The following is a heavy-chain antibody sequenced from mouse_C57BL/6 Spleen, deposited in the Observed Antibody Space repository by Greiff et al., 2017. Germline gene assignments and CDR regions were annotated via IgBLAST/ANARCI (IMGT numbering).Heavy chain of an antibody. J-gene: IGHJ2*01. CDR3: ARSNWLYYFDY. Sequence: QVQLQQHGAELVKPGASVKLSCKASGYTFTSYWMHWVKQRPGQGLEWIGMIHPNSGSTNYNEKFKSKATLTVDKSSSTAYMQLSSLTSEDSAVYYCARSNWLYYFDYWGQGTTLTVSS. CDR1: GYTFTSYW. V-gene: IGHV1-64*01. D-gene: IGHD4-1*01. CDR2: IHPNSGST.